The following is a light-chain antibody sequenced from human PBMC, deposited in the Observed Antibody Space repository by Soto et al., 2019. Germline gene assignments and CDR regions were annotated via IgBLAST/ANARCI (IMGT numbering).Light chain of an antibody. CDR2: GNN. CDR1: SSNIGAGYD. J-gene: IGLJ2*01. Sequence: QSALTQPPSVSGAPGQRVTISCTGSSSNIGAGYDVHWYQQLPGTAPKLLIYGNNNRPSGVPDRFSGSKSGTSASLAISGLQAEDEADYSCQSYDRSLSGLVVFGGGTKLTVL. V-gene: IGLV1-40*01. CDR3: QSYDRSLSGLVV.